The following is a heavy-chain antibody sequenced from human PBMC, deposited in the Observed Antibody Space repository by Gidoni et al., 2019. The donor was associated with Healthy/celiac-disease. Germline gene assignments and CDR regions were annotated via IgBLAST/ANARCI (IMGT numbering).Heavy chain of an antibody. CDR2: INHSGST. D-gene: IGHD3-10*01. Sequence: QVQLQQWGAGLLKPSAPLSLTCAVYGGSFRGYYWSWIRQPPGKGLEWIGEINHSGSTNYNPSLKSRVTISVDTSKNQFSLKLSSVTAADTAVYYCARGTGRLTRYYYGSGSYYNWFDPWGQGTLVTVSS. CDR1: GGSFRGYY. CDR3: ARGTGRLTRYYYGSGSYYNWFDP. J-gene: IGHJ5*02. V-gene: IGHV4-34*01.